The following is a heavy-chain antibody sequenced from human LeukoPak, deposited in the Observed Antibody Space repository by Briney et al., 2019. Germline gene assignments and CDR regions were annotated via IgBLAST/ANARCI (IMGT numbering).Heavy chain of an antibody. V-gene: IGHV3-74*01. Sequence: GGSLRLSCAASGFSVSGNWMHWVRQAPGKGLVWVSRINSDGSSTNHADSVRGRFTISRDNAKNTVYLQVNSLRVEDTAVYYCARGSGAYGDFDYWGQGTLVTVS. CDR1: GFSVSGNW. CDR3: ARGSGAYGDFDY. J-gene: IGHJ4*02. D-gene: IGHD6-19*01. CDR2: INSDGSST.